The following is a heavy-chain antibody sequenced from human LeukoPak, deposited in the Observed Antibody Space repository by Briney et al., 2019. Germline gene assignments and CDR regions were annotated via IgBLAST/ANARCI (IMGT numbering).Heavy chain of an antibody. Sequence: TPGGSLRLSCAASGFTFSSYAMSWARQAPGKGLEWVSSISSSSSYIYYADSVKGRFTISRDNAKNSLYLQMNSLRADDTAVYYCAKDWANGDYIDHWGQGTLVTVSS. CDR1: GFTFSSYA. CDR3: AKDWANGDYIDH. CDR2: ISSSSSYI. D-gene: IGHD2-8*01. J-gene: IGHJ4*02. V-gene: IGHV3-21*01.